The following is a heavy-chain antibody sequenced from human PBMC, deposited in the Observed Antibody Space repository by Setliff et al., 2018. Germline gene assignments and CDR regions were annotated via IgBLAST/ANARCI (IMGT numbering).Heavy chain of an antibody. J-gene: IGHJ4*02. D-gene: IGHD5-18*01. V-gene: IGHV4-39*07. Sequence: PSETLSLTCTVSGDSINSYPYYWGWIRQSPGKGLEWIGNIYYTGITYYNPSLGSRVTISVDTSKNQFSLMLTSVTAADTAIYYCAGRPQNTPMGPCDYWGQGTLVTVSS. CDR2: IYYTGIT. CDR3: AGRPQNTPMGPCDY. CDR1: GDSINSYPYY.